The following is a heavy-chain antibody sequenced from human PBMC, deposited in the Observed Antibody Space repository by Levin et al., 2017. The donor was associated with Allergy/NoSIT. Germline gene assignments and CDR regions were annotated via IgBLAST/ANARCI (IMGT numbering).Heavy chain of an antibody. J-gene: IGHJ4*02. D-gene: IGHD1-26*01. CDR1: GFTFSNYA. V-gene: IGHV3-23*01. CDR3: AKKGVAAVEVWGFDY. CDR2: ISAGGGGT. Sequence: GGSLRLSCAASGFTFSNYAMSWVRQAPGKGLEWVAAISAGGGGTYYDDSVKGRFTISRDNFKNTLYLQMNSLTADDTAVYYCAKKGVAAVEVWGFDYWGQGTLVTVSS.